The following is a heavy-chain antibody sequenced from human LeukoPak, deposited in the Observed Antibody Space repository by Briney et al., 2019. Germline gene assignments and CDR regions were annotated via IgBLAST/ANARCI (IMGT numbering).Heavy chain of an antibody. D-gene: IGHD3-3*01. CDR1: GASISSGDFY. CDR2: IYYSGNS. CDR3: AVTFFGVVIPNWYFDL. V-gene: IGHV4-30-4*08. J-gene: IGHJ2*01. Sequence: SQTLSLTCTVSGASISSGDFYWSWIRQPPGKGLEWIGYIYYSGNSYYNPSLKSRLTISIDTSKNQFSLNLSSVTAADTAVYYCAVTFFGVVIPNWYFDLWGRGTLVTVSS.